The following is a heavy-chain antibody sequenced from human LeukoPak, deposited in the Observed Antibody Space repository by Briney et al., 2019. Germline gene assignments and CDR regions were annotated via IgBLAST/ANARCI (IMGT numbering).Heavy chain of an antibody. D-gene: IGHD6-6*01. CDR3: TTGGSSSFGY. Sequence: GGSLRLSCAASGFTFSSFAMTWVRQAPGKGLEWVSTVSGSAGRTDYADSVKGRFTISRDNSKNTLYLQMNGLRVEDTAVYYCTTGGSSSFGYWGLGTLVTVSS. V-gene: IGHV3-23*01. CDR1: GFTFSSFA. CDR2: VSGSAGRT. J-gene: IGHJ4*02.